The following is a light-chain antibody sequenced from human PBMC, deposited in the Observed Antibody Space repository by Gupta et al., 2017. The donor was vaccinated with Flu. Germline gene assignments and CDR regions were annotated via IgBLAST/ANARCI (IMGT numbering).Light chain of an antibody. V-gene: IGLV6-57*03. CDR2: EDD. CDR1: SGSIANNY. CDR3: QSFDARSWV. J-gene: IGLJ3*02. Sequence: FMLTQHHSVSESPGKTVTISCTRSSGSIANNYVQWYRQRPGSAPTTVIYEDDQRPSGVPDRFSGSIDSSSNSASLTISGLQTEDEAVYYCQSFDARSWVFGGGTKLTVL.